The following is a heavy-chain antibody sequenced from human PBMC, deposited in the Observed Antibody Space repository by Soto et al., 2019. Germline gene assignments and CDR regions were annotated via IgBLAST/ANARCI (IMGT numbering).Heavy chain of an antibody. D-gene: IGHD1-20*01. CDR3: TCANRYSEY. V-gene: IGHV4-59*11. J-gene: IGHJ4*02. CDR2: IYYNGNT. CDR1: GGSFSNHY. Sequence: QVQLQESGPGLLKPSETLSLTCTVSGGSFSNHYWSWIRQPPGKGLEWIGDIYYNGNTNYNPSLKSRVSMSVDTSKSQIPLKFSSEAAADMAVYYCTCANRYSEYWGQGTLVTVSS.